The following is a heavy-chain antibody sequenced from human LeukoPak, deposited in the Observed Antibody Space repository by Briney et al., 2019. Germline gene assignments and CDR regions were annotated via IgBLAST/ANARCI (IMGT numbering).Heavy chain of an antibody. D-gene: IGHD1-26*01. V-gene: IGHV3-15*01. CDR3: TTAPKQSGDYYFDY. CDR1: GFTFSNAW. CDR2: IKRKTDGGTT. Sequence: GGSLRLSCAASGFTFSNAWMSWVRQAPGKGLEWVGRIKRKTDGGTTDYAAPVKGRFTISRDDSKNTLYLQMNSLKTEDTAVYYCTTAPKQSGDYYFDYWGQGTLVTVSS. J-gene: IGHJ4*02.